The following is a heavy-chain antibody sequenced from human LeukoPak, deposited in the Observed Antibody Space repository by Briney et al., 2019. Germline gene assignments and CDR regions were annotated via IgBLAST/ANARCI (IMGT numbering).Heavy chain of an antibody. CDR2: ISSSGNYI. CDR1: GFTFSTYS. Sequence: GGSPRLSCAASGFTFSTYSMSWVRQAPGKGLDWVSSISSSGNYIYYADSVKGRFTISRDNAKNSLYLQMNSLRAEDTAVYYCARGLSNYYDSSFDYWGQGTLVTVSS. CDR3: ARGLSNYYDSSFDY. J-gene: IGHJ4*02. D-gene: IGHD3-22*01. V-gene: IGHV3-21*01.